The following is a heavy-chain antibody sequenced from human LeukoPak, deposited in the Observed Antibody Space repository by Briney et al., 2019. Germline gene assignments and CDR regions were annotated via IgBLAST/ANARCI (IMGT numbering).Heavy chain of an antibody. V-gene: IGHV1-8*03. D-gene: IGHD5-12*01. Sequence: ASVKVSCKASGYTFTSYDISWVRQATGQGLEWMGWMNPNSGNTGYAQKFQGRVTITRNTSISTAYMELSSLRSEDTAVYYCARRGYSGYDDAFDIWGQGTMVTVSS. J-gene: IGHJ3*02. CDR3: ARRGYSGYDDAFDI. CDR1: GYTFTSYD. CDR2: MNPNSGNT.